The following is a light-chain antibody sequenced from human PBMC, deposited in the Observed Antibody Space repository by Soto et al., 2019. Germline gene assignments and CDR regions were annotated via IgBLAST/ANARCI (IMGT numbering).Light chain of an antibody. CDR3: LQSHRLPWT. V-gene: IGKV1-39*01. Sequence: DIQMAQSPSSLSASVGDRVTITCRASQPITKYLNWYRHKPGQAPKLLIHSTSTLESGVSSRFSGSGSETDFSLTVSSLQPEDFATFYCLQSHRLPWTFGQGTRVDI. CDR1: QPITKY. CDR2: STS. J-gene: IGKJ1*01.